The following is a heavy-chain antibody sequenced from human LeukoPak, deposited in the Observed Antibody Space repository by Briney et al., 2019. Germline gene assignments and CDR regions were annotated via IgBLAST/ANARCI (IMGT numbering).Heavy chain of an antibody. CDR3: AELGITMIGGV. Sequence: PGGSLRLSCAASRFTFSHYWMSWVRQAPGKGLEWVANIKQDGSEKYYVDSVKGRFTISRDNAKNSLYLQMNSLRAEDTAVYYCAELGITMIGGVWGKGTTVTISS. CDR1: RFTFSHYW. CDR2: IKQDGSEK. J-gene: IGHJ6*04. D-gene: IGHD3-10*02. V-gene: IGHV3-7*01.